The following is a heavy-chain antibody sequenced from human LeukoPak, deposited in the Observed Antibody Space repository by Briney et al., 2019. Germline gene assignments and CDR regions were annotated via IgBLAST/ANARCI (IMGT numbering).Heavy chain of an antibody. J-gene: IGHJ3*02. D-gene: IGHD5-24*01. CDR3: ARDLLKERWLQRSDAFDI. Sequence: SVKVSCKASGGTFSSCAISWVRQAPGQGLEWMGGIIPIFGTANYAQKFQGRVTITTDESTSTAYMELSSLRSEDTAVYYCARDLLKERWLQRSDAFDIWGQGTMVTVSS. V-gene: IGHV1-69*05. CDR2: IIPIFGTA. CDR1: GGTFSSCA.